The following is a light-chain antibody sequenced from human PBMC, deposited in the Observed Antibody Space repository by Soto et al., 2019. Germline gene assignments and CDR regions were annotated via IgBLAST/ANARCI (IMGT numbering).Light chain of an antibody. J-gene: IGKJ3*01. CDR2: GAS. CDR1: QSISSSS. CDR3: QQYASSPFT. Sequence: EIVLTQSPGTLSLSPGERATLSCRASQSISSSSLAWYQQKPGQAPRLLIYGASSRATGIPDRFSGSGSGTDFTLTITRLEYEDFAVYFCQQYASSPFTFGPGTKVDIK. V-gene: IGKV3-20*01.